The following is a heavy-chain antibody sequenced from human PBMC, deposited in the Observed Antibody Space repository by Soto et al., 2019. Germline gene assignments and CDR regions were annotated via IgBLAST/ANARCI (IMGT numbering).Heavy chain of an antibody. J-gene: IGHJ4*01. V-gene: IGHV3-21*01. CDR3: VSPATHGRKYYFQW. CDR1: GLTFNLYN. CDR2: ISSSNAYI. Sequence: PGGSLRLSCAASGLTFNLYNMNWVRQAPGKGLEWVSSISSSNAYIYYADSVRGRFTISRDNDKKSVELQMNSLRVEDTAVYYCVSPATHGRKYYFQWLGHGTLVTVSS.